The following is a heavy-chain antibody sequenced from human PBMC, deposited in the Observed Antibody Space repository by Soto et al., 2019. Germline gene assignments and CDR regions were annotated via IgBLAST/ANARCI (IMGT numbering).Heavy chain of an antibody. CDR1: GGSISSYY. CDR3: ARMGGGSYFRSSVWGMDV. CDR2: IYTSGST. V-gene: IGHV4-4*07. D-gene: IGHD1-26*01. J-gene: IGHJ6*02. Sequence: QVQLQESGPGLVKPSETLSLTCTVSGGSISSYYWSWIRQPAGKGLEWIGRIYTSGSTNYNPSLQSRVTMSVDTSKNPFSLKLSSVTAADTAVYYCARMGGGSYFRSSVWGMDVWGQGTTVTVSS.